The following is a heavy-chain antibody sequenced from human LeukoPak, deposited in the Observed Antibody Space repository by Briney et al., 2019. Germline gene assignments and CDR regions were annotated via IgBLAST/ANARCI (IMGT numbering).Heavy chain of an antibody. CDR2: ISSSGSTI. Sequence: GGSLRLSCAASGFTFSDYYMSWIRQAPGKGLEWVSYISSSGSTIYYADSVKGRFTISRDNAKHSLYLQMNSLRAEDTAVYYCAKDSAFYYIDVWGKGTTVIISS. V-gene: IGHV3-11*04. J-gene: IGHJ6*03. CDR3: AKDSAFYYIDV. CDR1: GFTFSDYY. D-gene: IGHD3-10*01.